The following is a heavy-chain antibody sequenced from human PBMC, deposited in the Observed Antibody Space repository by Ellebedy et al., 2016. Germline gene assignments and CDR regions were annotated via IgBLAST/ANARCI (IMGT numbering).Heavy chain of an antibody. V-gene: IGHV3-7*01. Sequence: GESLKISXEASGFSFSSYWMSWVRQAPGKGLEWVANMKQDGSEKFYVDSVKGRFTISRDNAKNLMYLHMSSLRPEETAVYYCARLNWGRFAFDFWGQGTLVTVSS. CDR3: ARLNWGRFAFDF. CDR2: MKQDGSEK. J-gene: IGHJ4*02. CDR1: GFSFSSYW. D-gene: IGHD7-27*01.